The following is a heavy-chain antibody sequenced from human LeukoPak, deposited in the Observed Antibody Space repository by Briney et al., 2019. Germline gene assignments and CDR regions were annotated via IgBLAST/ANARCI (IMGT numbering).Heavy chain of an antibody. Sequence: ASVKVSCKASGGTFSSYAISWVRQAPGQGLECMGGIIPIFGTANYAQKFQGRVTITADESTSTAYMELSSLRSEDTAVYYCARDLCSSTSCYEGFDPWGRVTLVTVSS. V-gene: IGHV1-69*13. CDR2: IIPIFGTA. J-gene: IGHJ5*02. CDR1: GGTFSSYA. CDR3: ARDLCSSTSCYEGFDP. D-gene: IGHD2-2*01.